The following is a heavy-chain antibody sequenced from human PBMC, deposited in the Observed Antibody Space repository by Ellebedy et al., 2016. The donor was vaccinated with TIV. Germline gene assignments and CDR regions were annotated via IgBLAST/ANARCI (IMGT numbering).Heavy chain of an antibody. CDR1: GFTFTSSA. J-gene: IGHJ6*02. CDR2: IVVGSGNT. D-gene: IGHD5-12*01. CDR3: AAFSGYEDYYYYGMDV. Sequence: SVKVSCXASGFTFTSSAMQWVRQARGQRLEWIGWIVVGSGNTNYAQKFQERVTITRDMSTSTAYMELSSLRSEDTAVYYCAAFSGYEDYYYYGMDVWGQGTTVTVSS. V-gene: IGHV1-58*02.